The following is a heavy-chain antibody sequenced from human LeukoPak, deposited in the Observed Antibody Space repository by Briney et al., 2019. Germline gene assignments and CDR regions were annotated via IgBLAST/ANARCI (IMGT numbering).Heavy chain of an antibody. Sequence: SETLSLTCTVSGGSISSYYWSWIRQPAGKGLEWIGRIYTSGSTNYNPSLKSRVTMSVDTSKNQFSLKLSSVTAADTAVYYCARFSMVRGVIRYYYYGMDVWGQGTTVTVSS. CDR1: GGSISSYY. J-gene: IGHJ6*02. V-gene: IGHV4-4*07. CDR2: IYTSGST. CDR3: ARFSMVRGVIRYYYYGMDV. D-gene: IGHD3-10*01.